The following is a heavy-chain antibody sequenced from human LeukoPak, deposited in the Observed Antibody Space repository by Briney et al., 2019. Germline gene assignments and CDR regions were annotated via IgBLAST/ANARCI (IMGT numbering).Heavy chain of an antibody. CDR2: INAGNGNT. CDR1: GYTFTSYA. Sequence: ASVKVSCKASGYTFTSYAMHWVRQAPGQRLEWMGWINAGNGNTKYSQKFQGRVTITRDTSTSTAYMELSSLRSEDTAVYYCARGRGDYVWGSYRHRYYFDYWGQGTLVAVSS. V-gene: IGHV1-3*01. J-gene: IGHJ4*02. D-gene: IGHD3-16*02. CDR3: ARGRGDYVWGSYRHRYYFDY.